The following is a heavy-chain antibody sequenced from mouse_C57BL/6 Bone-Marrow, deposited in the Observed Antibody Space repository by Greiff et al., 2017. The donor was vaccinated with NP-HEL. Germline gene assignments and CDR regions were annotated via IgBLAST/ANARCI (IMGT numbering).Heavy chain of an antibody. CDR2: ISSGGSYT. CDR3: ARFYYYSSRHYFDY. J-gene: IGHJ2*01. Sequence: EVQRVESGGDLVKPGGSLKLSCAASGFTFSSYGMSWVRQTPDKRLEWVATISSGGSYTYYPDSVKGRFTISRDNAKNTLYLQMSSLKSEDTAMYYCARFYYYSSRHYFDYWGQGTTLTVST. V-gene: IGHV5-6*01. D-gene: IGHD1-1*01. CDR1: GFTFSSYG.